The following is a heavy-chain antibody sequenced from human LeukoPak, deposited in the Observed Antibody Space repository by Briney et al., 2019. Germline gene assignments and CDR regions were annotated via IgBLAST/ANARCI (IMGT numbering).Heavy chain of an antibody. Sequence: ASVKVSCKASGFTFTGYYMHWVRQATGQGLEWMGWMNPNSGNTGYAQKFQGRVTMTRNTSISTAYMELSSLRSEDTAVYYCTRGTRRIAAAGPGDYWGQGTLVTVSS. CDR2: MNPNSGNT. CDR1: GFTFTGYY. CDR3: TRGTRRIAAAGPGDY. D-gene: IGHD6-13*01. J-gene: IGHJ4*02. V-gene: IGHV1-8*02.